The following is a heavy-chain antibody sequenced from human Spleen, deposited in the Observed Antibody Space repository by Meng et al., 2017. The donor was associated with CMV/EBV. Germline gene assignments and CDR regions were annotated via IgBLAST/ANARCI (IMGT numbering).Heavy chain of an antibody. CDR1: GYTFTDHY. CDR2: IYPNSGGT. V-gene: IGHV1-2*02. CDR3: ARDNDWGPDY. Sequence: ASVKVSCKASGYTFTDHYFHWVRQAPGQGLEWMGWIYPNSGGTHYAQKFQGRLTVTTVTSISTGYMELSSLGSDDTAVYYCARDNDWGPDYWGQGTLVTVSS. J-gene: IGHJ4*02. D-gene: IGHD3-9*01.